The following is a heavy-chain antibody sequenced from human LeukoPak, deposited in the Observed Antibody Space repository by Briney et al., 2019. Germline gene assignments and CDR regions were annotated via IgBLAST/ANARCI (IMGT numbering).Heavy chain of an antibody. CDR1: GGSISSYY. V-gene: IGHV4-59*08. CDR2: IYYSRST. Sequence: SETLSLTCTVSGGSISSYYCSWIRQPPGKGLEWIGYIYYSRSTNYNPSLKSRVTISVDTSKNQFSLKLSSVTAADTVVYYCASYRQSFDYWGQGTLVTVSS. J-gene: IGHJ4*02. CDR3: ASYRQSFDY. D-gene: IGHD1-26*01.